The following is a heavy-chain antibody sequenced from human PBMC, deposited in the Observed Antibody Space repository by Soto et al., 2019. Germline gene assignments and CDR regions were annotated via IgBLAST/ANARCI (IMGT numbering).Heavy chain of an antibody. Sequence: QVQLVQSGAEVKKPGSSVKVSCKASGGTFSSHAISWVRQAPGQGLEWMGGIIPIPGTANYAQKFQGRVTITADESTSTAYMELSSLRSEDTAVYYCARSQGSSTSLEIYYYYYYGMDVWCQGTTVTVSS. D-gene: IGHD2-2*01. CDR1: GGTFSSHA. J-gene: IGHJ6*02. CDR3: ARSQGSSTSLEIYYYYYYGMDV. CDR2: IIPIPGTA. V-gene: IGHV1-69*01.